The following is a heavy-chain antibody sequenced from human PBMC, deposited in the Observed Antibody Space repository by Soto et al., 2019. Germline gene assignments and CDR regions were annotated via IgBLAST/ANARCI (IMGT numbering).Heavy chain of an antibody. CDR2: IYYSGST. J-gene: IGHJ3*02. CDR3: ARDQVPYNTAMVPDAFDI. V-gene: IGHV4-31*03. CDR1: GGSISSGGDY. Sequence: SETLSLTCTVSGGSISSGGDYWSWIRQHPGKGLEWIGYIYYSGSTYYNPSLKSRVTISVDTSKNQFSLKLSSVTAADTAVYYCARDQVPYNTAMVPDAFDIWGQGTMVTVSS. D-gene: IGHD5-18*01.